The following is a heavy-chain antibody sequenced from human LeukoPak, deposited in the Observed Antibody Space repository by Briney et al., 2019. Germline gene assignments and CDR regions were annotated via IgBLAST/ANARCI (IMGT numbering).Heavy chain of an antibody. CDR3: VKDIQLST. CDR2: IGSSGGST. V-gene: IGHV3-23*01. J-gene: IGHJ3*01. CDR1: GFNFITAA. Sequence: QPGGSLRLSCAASGFNFITAAMTWVRQAPGKGLEWVSPIGSSGGSTYYADSVKGRFTISRDNSNHTLSLQMNSLRVEDTAIYYCVKDIQLSTWGLGTMVTVSS. D-gene: IGHD5-24*01.